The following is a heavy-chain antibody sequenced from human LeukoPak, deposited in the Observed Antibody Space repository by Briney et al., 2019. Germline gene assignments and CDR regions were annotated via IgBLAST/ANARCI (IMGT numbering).Heavy chain of an antibody. J-gene: IGHJ4*02. D-gene: IGHD4-17*01. V-gene: IGHV4-39*01. CDR3: ARHVTVDPLYGETNAEFDY. CDR2: IYYSGST. CDR1: GGSISSSSYY. Sequence: PSETLSLTCTVSGGSISSSSYYWGWIRQPPGKGLEWIGSIYYSGSTYYNPSLKGRVTISVDTSKNQFSLKLSSVTAADTAVYYCARHVTVDPLYGETNAEFDYWGQGTLVTVSS.